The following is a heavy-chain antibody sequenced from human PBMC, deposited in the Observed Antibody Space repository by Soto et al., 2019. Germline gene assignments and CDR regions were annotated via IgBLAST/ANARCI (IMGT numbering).Heavy chain of an antibody. CDR3: AKYGDYDILTGYYSFFDY. Sequence: GGSLRLSCAASGFTFSSYAMSWVRQAPGKGLEWVSAISGSGGSTYYADSVKGRFTISRDNSKNTLYLQMNSLRAEDTAVYYCAKYGDYDILTGYYSFFDYWGQGTLVTVSS. CDR2: ISGSGGST. CDR1: GFTFSSYA. J-gene: IGHJ4*02. V-gene: IGHV3-23*01. D-gene: IGHD3-9*01.